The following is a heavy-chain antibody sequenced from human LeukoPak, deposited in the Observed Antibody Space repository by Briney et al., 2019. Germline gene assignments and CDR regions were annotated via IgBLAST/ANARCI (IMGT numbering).Heavy chain of an antibody. CDR3: AKSPSYYDSSGYYYPGY. D-gene: IGHD3-22*01. J-gene: IGHJ4*02. CDR2: IRYDGSDK. Sequence: GGSLRLPCVASGFTFSIYGMHWVRQAPGKGLEWVAFIRYDGSDKYYADSVKGRFTISRDNSKNTLYLQMNSLRAEDTAVYYCAKSPSYYDSSGYYYPGYWGQGTLVTVSS. V-gene: IGHV3-30*02. CDR1: GFTFSIYG.